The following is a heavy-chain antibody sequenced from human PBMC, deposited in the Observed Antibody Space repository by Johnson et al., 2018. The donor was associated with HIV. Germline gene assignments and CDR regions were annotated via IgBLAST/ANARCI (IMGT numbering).Heavy chain of an antibody. CDR2: ISGSGGST. J-gene: IGHJ3*01. V-gene: IGHV3-NL1*01. CDR3: ARAPWAGYGYGLLD. D-gene: IGHD5-18*01. Sequence: QVQLVESGGGVVQPGGSLRLSCAASGFTFSSYGMHWVRQAPGKWLEWVSAISGSGGSTYYADSVKGRFTISRDNSKNTLYLQMNSLRAEDTAVDYCARAPWAGYGYGLLDWGQGTMVTVSS. CDR1: GFTFSSYG.